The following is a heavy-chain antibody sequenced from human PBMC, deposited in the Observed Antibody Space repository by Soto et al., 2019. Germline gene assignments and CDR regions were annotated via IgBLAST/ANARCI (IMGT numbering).Heavy chain of an antibody. D-gene: IGHD6-13*01. CDR2: ISAYNGNT. CDR1: GYTFTSYG. V-gene: IGHV1-18*01. J-gene: IGHJ5*02. CDR3: ARVVPHVDWFDP. Sequence: VSVKVSCKASGYTFTSYGISWVRQAPGQGLERMGWISAYNGNTNYAQKLQGRVTMTTDTSTSTAYMELRSLRSDDTAVYYCARVVPHVDWFDPWGQGTLVTVSS.